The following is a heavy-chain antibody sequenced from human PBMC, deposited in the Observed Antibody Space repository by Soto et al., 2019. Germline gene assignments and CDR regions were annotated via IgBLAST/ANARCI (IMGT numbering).Heavy chain of an antibody. CDR1: GFTFSACA. CDR3: AKEPAVTGRVLDY. J-gene: IGHJ4*02. Sequence: PGGSLRLACAASGFTFSACAIAWVHKAPGKGVEWVSTIENSGGGTFYADSVKGSFTISRENSRDMIYLEMNSLRAEDTAIYYCAKEPAVTGRVLDYWGQGALVTVYS. V-gene: IGHV3-23*01. CDR2: IENSGGGT. D-gene: IGHD4-17*01.